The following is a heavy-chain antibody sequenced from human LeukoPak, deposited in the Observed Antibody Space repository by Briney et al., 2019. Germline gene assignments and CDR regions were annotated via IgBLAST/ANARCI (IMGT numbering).Heavy chain of an antibody. D-gene: IGHD5-24*01. CDR1: GGSISSSNW. CDR3: ARGGVATISFDY. J-gene: IGHJ4*02. Sequence: PSETLSLTCAVSGGSISSSNWWSWVRQPPGKGLEWIGSIYHSGSTYYNPSLKSRVTISVDTSKNQFSLKLSSVTAADTAVYYCARGGVATISFDYWGQGTLVTVSS. V-gene: IGHV4-4*02. CDR2: IYHSGST.